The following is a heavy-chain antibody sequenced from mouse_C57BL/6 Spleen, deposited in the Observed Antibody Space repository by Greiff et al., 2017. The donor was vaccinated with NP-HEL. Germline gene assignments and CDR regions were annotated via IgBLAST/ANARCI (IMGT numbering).Heavy chain of an antibody. V-gene: IGHV5-17*01. Sequence: EVKVVESGGGLVKPGGSLKLSCAASGFTFSDYGMHWVRQAPETGLEWVAYISSGSSTIYYADTVKGRFTISRDNAKNTLFMQMTSLRSEDTAMYYCARSEDYAMDYWGQGTSVTVSS. CDR1: GFTFSDYG. CDR3: ARSEDYAMDY. CDR2: ISSGSSTI. J-gene: IGHJ4*01.